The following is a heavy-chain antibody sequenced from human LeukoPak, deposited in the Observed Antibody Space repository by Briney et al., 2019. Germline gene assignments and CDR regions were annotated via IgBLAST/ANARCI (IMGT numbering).Heavy chain of an antibody. Sequence: GGSLRLSCTASGFTFSNAWMSWVRQAPGKGLEWVGRIKSKPAGGSTDYAAPIKGRFTISRDDSKNTLYLQVNSLKVEDTAVYYCTTVLKESGSDTTTGFQYWGQGTLVTVSS. CDR1: GFTFSNAW. CDR2: IKSKPAGGST. D-gene: IGHD1-26*01. V-gene: IGHV3-15*01. CDR3: TTVLKESGSDTTTGFQY. J-gene: IGHJ4*02.